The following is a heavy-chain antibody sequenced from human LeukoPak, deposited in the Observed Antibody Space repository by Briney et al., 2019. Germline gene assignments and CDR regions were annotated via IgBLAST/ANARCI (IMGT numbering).Heavy chain of an antibody. V-gene: IGHV5-51*01. CDR1: GCSFTSYW. D-gene: IGHD6-19*01. CDR2: IYPGDSDT. CDR3: ARHSAKIEYYFDY. Sequence: GESLKISCKGSGCSFTSYWIGWVRQTPGKGLEWMGIIYPGDSDTRYSPSFQGQVTISADKSISTAYLQWSSLKASDTAMYYCARHSAKIEYYFDYWGQGTLVTVSS. J-gene: IGHJ4*02.